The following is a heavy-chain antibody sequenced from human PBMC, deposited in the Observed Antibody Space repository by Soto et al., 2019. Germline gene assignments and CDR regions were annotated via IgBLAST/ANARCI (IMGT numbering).Heavy chain of an antibody. J-gene: IGHJ5*02. CDR1: GFTFSNYA. CDR2: ISTNGDNT. Sequence: GSLRLSCSASGFTFSNYAMHWVRQAPGKGLEHVSLISTNGDNTYYADSMKGRFTISRDNSKNTLYLQMSSLTPDDTAVYYCVKGVDYGDVTWLEPWGQGTRVTVSS. CDR3: VKGVDYGDVTWLEP. D-gene: IGHD4-17*01. V-gene: IGHV3-64D*08.